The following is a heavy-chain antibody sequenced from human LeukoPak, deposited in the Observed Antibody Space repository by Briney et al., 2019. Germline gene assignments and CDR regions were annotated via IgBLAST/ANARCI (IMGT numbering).Heavy chain of an antibody. J-gene: IGHJ5*02. Sequence: PSETLSLTCTVSGGSISSNSYYWGWIRQPPGKGLEWIGSIYHSGSTYDNPSLKSRVTVSVDASKNQFSLKLSSVTAAATAVYYCARGVVPAAIWQNWFDPWGQGTLVTVSS. D-gene: IGHD2-2*01. CDR2: IYHSGST. CDR1: GGSISSNSYY. CDR3: ARGVVPAAIWQNWFDP. V-gene: IGHV4-39*07.